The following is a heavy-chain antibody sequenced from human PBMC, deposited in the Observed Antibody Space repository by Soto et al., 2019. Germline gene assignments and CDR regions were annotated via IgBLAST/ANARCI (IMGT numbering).Heavy chain of an antibody. CDR2: INAGNGNT. D-gene: IGHD6-19*01. CDR3: ARDRALSSGWARYFDS. Sequence: QVQLVQSGAEVKKPGASVKVSCKASGYTFTSYAMHWVRQAPGQRLEWMGWINAGNGNTKYSPKSQGRVTITRDTSASTAYMELSSLRSEDTAVYYCARDRALSSGWARYFDSWGQGTLVTVSS. CDR1: GYTFTSYA. V-gene: IGHV1-3*01. J-gene: IGHJ4*02.